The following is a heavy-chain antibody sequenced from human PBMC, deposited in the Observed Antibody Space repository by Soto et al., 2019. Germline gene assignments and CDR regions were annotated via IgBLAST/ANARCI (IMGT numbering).Heavy chain of an antibody. J-gene: IGHJ4*02. D-gene: IGHD3-3*01. V-gene: IGHV4-38-2*01. Sequence: SETLSLTCAVSGYSISSGYYWGCIRQPPGKGLEWIGSIYHSGSTYYNPSLKSRVTISVDTSKNQFSLKLSSVTAADTAVYYCARVGVARFRYYTYFDYWGQGTLVTVSS. CDR1: GYSISSGYY. CDR2: IYHSGST. CDR3: ARVGVARFRYYTYFDY.